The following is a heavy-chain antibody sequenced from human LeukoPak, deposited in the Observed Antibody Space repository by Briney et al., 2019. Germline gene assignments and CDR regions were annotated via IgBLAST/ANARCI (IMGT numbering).Heavy chain of an antibody. V-gene: IGHV1-18*01. D-gene: IGHD1-26*01. Sequence: GASVKVPCKASGYSFTTFGITWVRQAPGQGLEWMGWISAYNGNTNYAQKLQGRVTMTTDTSTSTAYMELRSLRSDDTAIYYCARGIDSGSPPLGTFEIWGQGTMVTVSS. CDR1: GYSFTTFG. CDR2: ISAYNGNT. J-gene: IGHJ3*02. CDR3: ARGIDSGSPPLGTFEI.